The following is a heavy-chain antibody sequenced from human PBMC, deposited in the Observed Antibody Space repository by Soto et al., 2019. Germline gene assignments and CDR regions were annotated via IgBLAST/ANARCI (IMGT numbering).Heavy chain of an antibody. CDR1: GFTFSSYA. J-gene: IGHJ4*02. D-gene: IGHD6-13*01. CDR3: ARDPLYSSSWFDY. V-gene: IGHV3-30-3*01. CDR2: IPYDGSNK. Sequence: QVQLVESGGGVVQPGRSLRLSCAASGFTFSSYAMHWVRQAPGKGLEWVAVIPYDGSNKYYADSVKGRFTISRDNSKNTLYLQMNSLRAEDTAVYYCARDPLYSSSWFDYWGQGTLVTVSS.